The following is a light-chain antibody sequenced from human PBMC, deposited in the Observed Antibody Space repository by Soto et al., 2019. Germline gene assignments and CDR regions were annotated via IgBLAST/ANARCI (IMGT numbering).Light chain of an antibody. Sequence: EIVMTQSPATLSVSPVERATLSCRASQSVSSNLAWYQQKPGQAPRLLIYGASTRATGIPARFSGSGSGTEYTLTISSLQSEDFAVYYCQQYNNWPAITFCQGTLLEI. CDR1: QSVSSN. J-gene: IGKJ5*01. CDR2: GAS. CDR3: QQYNNWPAIT. V-gene: IGKV3-15*01.